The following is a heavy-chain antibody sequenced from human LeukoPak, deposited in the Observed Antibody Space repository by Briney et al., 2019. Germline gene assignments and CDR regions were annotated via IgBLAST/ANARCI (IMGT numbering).Heavy chain of an antibody. J-gene: IGHJ4*02. CDR1: GFTLSSYW. D-gene: IGHD2-2*01. CDR3: AKAYGYCTTTSCSHEEFDY. Sequence: GGSLRLSCAASGFTLSSYWMHWVRQAPGKGLVWVSRINSDGSSASYADSVKGRFTISRDNAKNTLYLQMNRLRDEDTAVYYCAKAYGYCTTTSCSHEEFDYWGQGTLVTVSS. CDR2: INSDGSSA. V-gene: IGHV3-74*01.